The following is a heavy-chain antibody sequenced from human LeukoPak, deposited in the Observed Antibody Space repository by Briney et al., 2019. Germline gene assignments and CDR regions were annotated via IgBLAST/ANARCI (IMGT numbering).Heavy chain of an antibody. CDR3: TRITQGIVDY. CDR2: ISYSGST. Sequence: PSETLSLTCTISVGSISTYYWGWIRQPPGKGLEWIGYISYSGSTTYTPSLESRVTISVDTSKNQFSLRLSSVTAADTAVYYCTRITQGIVDYWGQGILVTVSS. V-gene: IGHV4-59*01. D-gene: IGHD3-10*01. J-gene: IGHJ4*02. CDR1: VGSISTYY.